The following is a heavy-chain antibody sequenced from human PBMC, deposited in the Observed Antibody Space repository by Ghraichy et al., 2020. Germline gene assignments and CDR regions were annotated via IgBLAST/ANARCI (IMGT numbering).Heavy chain of an antibody. CDR1: GFTFSNYW. D-gene: IGHD2-15*01. Sequence: GGSLRLSCAASGFTFSNYWLHWVRQAPGKGLVWVSRINADGTSTTYADSVKGRFTISRDNAKNTLYLQMNSLRAEDTAVYYFATILGYCSGNSCYSYWGRGTLVTVSS. V-gene: IGHV3-74*01. CDR2: INADGTST. CDR3: ATILGYCSGNSCYSY. J-gene: IGHJ4*02.